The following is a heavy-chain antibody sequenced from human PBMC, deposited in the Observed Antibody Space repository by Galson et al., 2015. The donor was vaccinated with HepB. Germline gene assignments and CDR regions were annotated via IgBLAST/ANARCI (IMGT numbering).Heavy chain of an antibody. Sequence: SLRLSCAASGFSFSNFSMHWIRQAPGKGLEWVSFISSDGRNKYYADSVKGRFTISRDNSNSTVYLEMNSLRVEDTAVYYCVKNGYSGSSYGYFDNWGQGALGTISS. CDR2: ISSDGRNK. CDR1: GFSFSNFS. CDR3: VKNGYSGSSYGYFDN. J-gene: IGHJ4*02. D-gene: IGHD1-26*01. V-gene: IGHV3-30*18.